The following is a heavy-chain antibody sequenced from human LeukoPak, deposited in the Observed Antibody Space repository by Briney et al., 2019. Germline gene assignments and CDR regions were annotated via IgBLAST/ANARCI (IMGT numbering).Heavy chain of an antibody. CDR3: ASVGSGAASEYYYYGMDV. Sequence: PGGSLRLSCAASGFXFSSYGIHWVRQAPGKGLEWVAVISYDGSNKYYADSVKGRFTISRDNSKNTLYLQMNSLRAEDTAVYYCASVGSGAASEYYYYGMDVWGQGTTVTVSS. V-gene: IGHV3-30*03. D-gene: IGHD3-10*01. CDR1: GFXFSSYG. CDR2: ISYDGSNK. J-gene: IGHJ6*02.